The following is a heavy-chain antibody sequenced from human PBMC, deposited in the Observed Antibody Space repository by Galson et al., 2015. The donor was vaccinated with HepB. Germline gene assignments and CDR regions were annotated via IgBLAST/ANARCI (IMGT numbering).Heavy chain of an antibody. Sequence: SVKVSCKASGFMFTGYYLHWVRQVPGQRLEWMGRINPDGGATDYAQRFQDRVTLTSDTSINTAYMELRSLRPDDTAVYFCARDSDMVVWGTGTTVIVSS. V-gene: IGHV1-2*06. CDR3: ARDSDMVV. J-gene: IGHJ6*03. CDR2: INPDGGAT. CDR1: GFMFTGYY.